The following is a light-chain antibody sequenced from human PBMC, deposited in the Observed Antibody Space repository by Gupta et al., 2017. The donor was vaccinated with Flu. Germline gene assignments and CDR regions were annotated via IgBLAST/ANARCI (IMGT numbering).Light chain of an antibody. V-gene: IGLV2-18*02. CDR1: SSDVGNYNR. CDR3: SSYTTSYTYV. CDR2: EVS. Sequence: QSALTQPPSVSGSPGQSVTIPCPGTSSDVGNYNRVSWYQQPPGTAPKLLIYEVSKRPSGVPDRFSGSKSGNTASLTISGLQAEDEADYYCSSYTTSYTYVFGTGTKVTVL. J-gene: IGLJ1*01.